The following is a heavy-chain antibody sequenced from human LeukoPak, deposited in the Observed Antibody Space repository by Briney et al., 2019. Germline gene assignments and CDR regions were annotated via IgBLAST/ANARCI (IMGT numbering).Heavy chain of an antibody. J-gene: IGHJ3*02. D-gene: IGHD3-10*01. Sequence: GGSLRLSCAASGFTFSDHYMDWVRQAPGKGLEWVANIKQDGSEKYYVDSVKGRFTISRDDAKNSLYLQMNSLRAEDTAVYYCAKDQSHGVLWFGENPRDAFDIWGQGTMVTVSS. CDR2: IKQDGSEK. CDR3: AKDQSHGVLWFGENPRDAFDI. CDR1: GFTFSDHY. V-gene: IGHV3-7*01.